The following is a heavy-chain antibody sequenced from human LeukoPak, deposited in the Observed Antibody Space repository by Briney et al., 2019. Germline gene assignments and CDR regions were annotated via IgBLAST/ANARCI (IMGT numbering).Heavy chain of an antibody. CDR1: GFTFSTYT. D-gene: IGHD6-13*01. CDR2: ISYDETKK. CDR3: ARESGSTLAAAAFDY. Sequence: GGSLRLSCAASGFTFSTYTMHWVRQAPGKGLEWVAVISYDETKKYYADSVKGRFTISRDNSKNTLFLQMNSLRIEDTAVYYCARESGSTLAAAAFDYWGQGTLVTVSS. V-gene: IGHV3-30-3*01. J-gene: IGHJ4*02.